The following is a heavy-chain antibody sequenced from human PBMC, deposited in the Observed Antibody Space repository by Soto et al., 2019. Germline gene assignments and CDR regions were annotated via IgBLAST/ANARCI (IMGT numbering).Heavy chain of an antibody. J-gene: IGHJ3*02. CDR3: ASDSHCDGGNCPMGGFDM. Sequence: PGESLTLSRKGSAYGFSIHWVAWLRQMPGKGLEWVGIIYPGNSNTMYSPSFQGQVTISADTALSTTYLQWDTLKPSDIAIYFCASDSHCDGGNCPMGGFDMWGQGTMVTVSS. V-gene: IGHV5-51*01. CDR1: AYGFSIHW. D-gene: IGHD2-15*01. CDR2: IYPGNSNT.